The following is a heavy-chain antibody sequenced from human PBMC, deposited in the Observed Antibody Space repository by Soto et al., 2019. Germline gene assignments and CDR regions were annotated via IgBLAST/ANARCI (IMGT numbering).Heavy chain of an antibody. CDR1: GGSFSGYY. CDR3: ARGIRFLEWLYDYYGMDV. J-gene: IGHJ6*01. V-gene: IGHV4-34*01. D-gene: IGHD3-3*01. Sequence: SETLSLTCAVYGGSFSGYYWTWIRQPPGTGLEWIGEINHSGSTNYNPSLKSRVTISVDTSKNQFSLKLTSVTAADTAVYYCARGIRFLEWLYDYYGMDVWGQGTTVT. CDR2: INHSGST.